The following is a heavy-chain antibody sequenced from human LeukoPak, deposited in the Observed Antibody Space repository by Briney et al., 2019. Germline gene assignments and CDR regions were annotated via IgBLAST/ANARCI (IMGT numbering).Heavy chain of an antibody. J-gene: IGHJ4*02. Sequence: ASVKVSCKASGYTFTSYYMHWVRQAPGQGLEWMGIINPSGGSTSYAQKFQGRVTMTRDTSTSTVYMELSSLRSEDTAVYYCARVHGLYSSSWYFDYWGQGTLVTVSS. D-gene: IGHD6-13*01. CDR3: ARVHGLYSSSWYFDY. CDR2: INPSGGST. CDR1: GYTFTSYY. V-gene: IGHV1-46*01.